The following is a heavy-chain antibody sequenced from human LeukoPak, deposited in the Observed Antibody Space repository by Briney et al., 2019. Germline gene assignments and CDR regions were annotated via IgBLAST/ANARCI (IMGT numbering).Heavy chain of an antibody. D-gene: IGHD3-9*01. V-gene: IGHV3-74*01. CDR2: INNDGSNT. CDR1: GFTFSSYW. Sequence: GGSLRLSCAASGFTFSSYWMHWVRHAPGKGLVWVSRINNDGSNTTYADSVKGRFTISRDNAKKTLYLQMNSLRAEDTAVYYCAVRLRYLGGMDVWGQGTTVTVSS. CDR3: AVRLRYLGGMDV. J-gene: IGHJ6*02.